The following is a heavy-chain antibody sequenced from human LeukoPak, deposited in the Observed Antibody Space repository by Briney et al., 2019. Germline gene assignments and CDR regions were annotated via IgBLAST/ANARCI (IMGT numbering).Heavy chain of an antibody. CDR3: TTPKSYYYYYMDV. V-gene: IGHV3-15*01. CDR1: GFTFSNAW. J-gene: IGHJ6*03. CDR2: IKSKTDGGTT. Sequence: AGSLRFSCAASGFTFSNAWMSWVRQAPGKGLEWVGRIKSKTDGGTTDYAAPVKGRFTISRDDSKNTLYLQMNSLKTEDTAVYYCTTPKSYYYYYMDVWGKGTTVSVSS.